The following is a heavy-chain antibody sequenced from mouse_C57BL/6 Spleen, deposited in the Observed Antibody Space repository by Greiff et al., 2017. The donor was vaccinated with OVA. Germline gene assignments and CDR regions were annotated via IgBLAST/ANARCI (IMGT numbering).Heavy chain of an antibody. CDR3: ARQGYDYDGDYFDY. CDR2: ISSGGSYT. Sequence: EVNVVESGGDLVKPGGSLKLSCAASGFTFSSYGMSWVRQTPDKRLEWVATISSGGSYTYYPDSVKGRFTISRDNAKNTLYLQMSSLKSEDTAMYYCARQGYDYDGDYFDYWGQGTTLTVSS. D-gene: IGHD2-4*01. V-gene: IGHV5-6*01. J-gene: IGHJ2*01. CDR1: GFTFSSYG.